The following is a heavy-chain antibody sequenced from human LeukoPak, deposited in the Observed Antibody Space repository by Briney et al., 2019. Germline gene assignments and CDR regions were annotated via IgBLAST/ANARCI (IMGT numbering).Heavy chain of an antibody. V-gene: IGHV1-2*02. CDR1: GYTFTGYY. Sequence: GASVKVSCKASGYTFTGYYMHWVRQAPGQGLEWMGWINPNSGGTNYAQKFQGRVTMTRDTSISTAYMELSRLRSDDTAVYYCARGAREVIRAYLQYYYYYMDVWGKGTTVTISS. D-gene: IGHD1-26*01. CDR3: ARGAREVIRAYLQYYYYYMDV. CDR2: INPNSGGT. J-gene: IGHJ6*03.